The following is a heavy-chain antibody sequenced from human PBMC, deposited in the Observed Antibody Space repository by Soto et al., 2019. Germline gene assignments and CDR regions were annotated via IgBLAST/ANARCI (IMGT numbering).Heavy chain of an antibody. J-gene: IGHJ4*02. D-gene: IGHD6-13*01. V-gene: IGHV6-1*01. CDR1: GDSVSSNSAT. CDR3: TRDPLYSHDY. Sequence: SQTLSLTCAISGDSVSSNSATWNWIRQSPSRGLEWLGRTYYRSQWYYDYALSVKSRVSINPDTSENQFSLQMNSLKTEDTAVYYCTRDPLYSHDYWGQGTLVTVS. CDR2: TYYRSQWYY.